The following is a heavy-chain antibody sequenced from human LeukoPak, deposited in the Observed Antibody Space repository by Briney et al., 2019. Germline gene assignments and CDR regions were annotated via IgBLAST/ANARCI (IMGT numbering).Heavy chain of an antibody. Sequence: SETLSLTCTVSGGTISSSNYYWDWIRQPPGKGLERIGSVYYSGSAYYNPSLKGRLTISVDTSMNQFSLKLTSVTAADTAVYYCASRSTSRGSPFDYWGQGTLVTVSS. CDR1: GGTISSSNYY. V-gene: IGHV4-39*01. CDR2: VYYSGSA. D-gene: IGHD1-26*01. J-gene: IGHJ4*02. CDR3: ASRSTSRGSPFDY.